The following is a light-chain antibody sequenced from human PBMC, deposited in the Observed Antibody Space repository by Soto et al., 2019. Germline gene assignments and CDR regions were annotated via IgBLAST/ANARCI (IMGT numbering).Light chain of an antibody. CDR3: MPALHIFPT. J-gene: IGKJ2*01. V-gene: IGKV2-28*01. CDR1: QSLLHSNGYHY. Sequence: DIVMTQSPLSLPVTPGEPASISCRSSQSLLHSNGYHYLDWYLQKPGQSPQLVIYLGSNRASGVPDRCSGRGSGTAFTLKISSVEAWGGAVYYCMPALHIFPTFGQVTKPEI. CDR2: LGS.